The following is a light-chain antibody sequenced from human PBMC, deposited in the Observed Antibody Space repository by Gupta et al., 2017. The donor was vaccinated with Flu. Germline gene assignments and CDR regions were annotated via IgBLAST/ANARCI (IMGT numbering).Light chain of an antibody. CDR2: SAS. CDR3: ILYYPGYGL. J-gene: IGLJ2*01. Sequence: QTVVTQEPSLTVSPGGTVTLTCSSSTGAVTGGHYAKWFQQEPGQAPRAGSYSASQKHSWTPARFSGSLLGGTDDLQRSGLRPEEEADYFCILYYPGYGLVGGGTRLTVL. CDR1: TGAVTGGHY. V-gene: IGLV7-43*01.